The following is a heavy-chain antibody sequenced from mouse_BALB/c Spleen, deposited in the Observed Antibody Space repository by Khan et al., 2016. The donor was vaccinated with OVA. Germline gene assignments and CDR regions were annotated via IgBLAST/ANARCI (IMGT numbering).Heavy chain of an antibody. D-gene: IGHD1-1*01. Sequence: EVQLVESGPELVKPGASVKMTCKASGYTFTSYVMHWVKQKPGQGLEWIGYIHTYSYADKNNEKIKGKATLNSDKSSSTAYMELSSLTSEESAVYYCVRALYYYGSSYEGFAYWGQGTLVTVSA. CDR1: GYTFTSYV. V-gene: IGHV1S136*01. CDR3: VRALYYYGSSYEGFAY. CDR2: IHTYSYAD. J-gene: IGHJ3*01.